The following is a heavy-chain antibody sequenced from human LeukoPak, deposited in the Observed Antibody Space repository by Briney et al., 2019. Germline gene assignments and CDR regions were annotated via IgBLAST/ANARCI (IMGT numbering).Heavy chain of an antibody. CDR3: ARSLGTLAKPQDYFDY. D-gene: IGHD1-1*01. V-gene: IGHV4-31*03. Sequence: SETLSLTCTVSGGSISSGGHFWSWIRQYPGKGLEYIGYIYYSGSTYYNPSLKSRVTISVDTSKNQFSLKLSSVTAADTAVYYCARSLGTLAKPQDYFDYWGQGTLVTVSS. CDR2: IYYSGST. J-gene: IGHJ4*02. CDR1: GGSISSGGHF.